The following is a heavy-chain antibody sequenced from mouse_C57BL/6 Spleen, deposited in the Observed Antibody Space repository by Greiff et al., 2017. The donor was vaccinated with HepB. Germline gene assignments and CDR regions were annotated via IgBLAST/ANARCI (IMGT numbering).Heavy chain of an antibody. J-gene: IGHJ3*01. CDR1: GYTFTDYY. CDR2: IYPGSGNT. V-gene: IGHV1-76*01. D-gene: IGHD2-1*01. Sequence: VKLVESGAELVRPGASVKLSCKASGYTFTDYYINWVKQRPGQGLEWIARIYPGSGNTYYNEKFKGKATLTAEKSSSTAYMQLSSLTSEDSAVYFCARDGNYEGFAYWGQGTLVTVSA. CDR3: ARDGNYEGFAY.